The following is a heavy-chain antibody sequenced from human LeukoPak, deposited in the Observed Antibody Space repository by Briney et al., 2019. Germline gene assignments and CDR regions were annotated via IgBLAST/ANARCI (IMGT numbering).Heavy chain of an antibody. Sequence: GGSLRLSCAASGFTVITNDMTWVRQAPGKGLKRVSVLYSDGNTKYADSVQGRFTISRDNSKNTLYLEMNSLSPDDTAVYYCARGVEPLAANTLAYWGQGTLLTVSS. CDR3: ARGVEPLAANTLAY. CDR2: LYSDGNT. V-gene: IGHV3-53*01. D-gene: IGHD1-14*01. J-gene: IGHJ4*02. CDR1: GFTVITND.